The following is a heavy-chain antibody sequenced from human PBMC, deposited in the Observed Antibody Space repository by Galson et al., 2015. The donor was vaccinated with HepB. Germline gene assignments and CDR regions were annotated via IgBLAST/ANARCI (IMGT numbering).Heavy chain of an antibody. V-gene: IGHV3-7*05. D-gene: IGHD3-10*01. J-gene: IGHJ6*02. CDR1: EFILSMYW. Sequence: SLRLSCAASEFILSMYWMNWVRQASGKGLEWVANIKEDGSEKNYVDSVKGRFTISRDNAKNSLYLQMNSLRAEDTAVYYCARVKRGEWYSFYYYGMDVWGQGTRSPSP. CDR2: IKEDGSEK. CDR3: ARVKRGEWYSFYYYGMDV.